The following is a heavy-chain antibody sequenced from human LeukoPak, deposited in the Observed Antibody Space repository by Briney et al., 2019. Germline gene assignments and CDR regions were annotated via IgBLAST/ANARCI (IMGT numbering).Heavy chain of an antibody. CDR3: AREDFVYYYYYGMDV. CDR2: INHSGST. Sequence: SETLSLTCAVYGGSFSGYYWSWIRQPPGKGLEWIGEINHSGSTNYNPSLKSRVTISVDTSKNQFSLKLSSVTAADTAVYYCAREDFVYYYYYGMDVWGQGTTVTVSS. CDR1: GGSFSGYY. D-gene: IGHD2-15*01. J-gene: IGHJ6*02. V-gene: IGHV4-34*01.